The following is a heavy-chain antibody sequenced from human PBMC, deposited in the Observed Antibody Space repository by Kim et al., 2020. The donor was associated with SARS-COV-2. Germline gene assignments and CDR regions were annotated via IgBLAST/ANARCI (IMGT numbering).Heavy chain of an antibody. J-gene: IGHJ2*01. CDR2: ISAYNGNT. CDR1: GYTFTSYG. D-gene: IGHD4-17*01. V-gene: IGHV1-18*01. CDR3: ARLNDYGDYGLWYFDL. Sequence: ASVKVSCKASGYTFTSYGISWVRQAPGQGLEWMGWISAYNGNTNYAQKLQGRVTMNTDTSTSTAYMELRSLRSDDTAVYYCARLNDYGDYGLWYFDLWGRGTLVTVSS.